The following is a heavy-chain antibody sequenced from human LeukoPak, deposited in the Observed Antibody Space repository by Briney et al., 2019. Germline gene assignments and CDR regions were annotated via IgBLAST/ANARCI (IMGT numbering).Heavy chain of an antibody. CDR2: IYPGDSNI. V-gene: IGHV5-51*01. CDR1: GYRFPTYW. CDR3: ARRYWGLRMGGGYFFDY. J-gene: IGHJ4*02. Sequence: GESLEISCQGSGYRFPTYWIGWVRQMPGKGLEWMGLIYPGDSNIRYSPSFQGQVTISADKSISTAYLQWSSLKASDTAMYFCARRYWGLRMGGGYFFDYWGQGTLVTVSS. D-gene: IGHD7-27*01.